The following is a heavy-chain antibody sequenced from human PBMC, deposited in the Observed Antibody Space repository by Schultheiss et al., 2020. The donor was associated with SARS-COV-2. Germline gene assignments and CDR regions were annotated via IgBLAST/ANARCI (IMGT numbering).Heavy chain of an antibody. D-gene: IGHD3-9*01. J-gene: IGHJ4*02. CDR3: AKGTDYGILAGPSY. Sequence: GGSLRLSCAASGFTFRSYAMSWVRQAPGKGLEWVSAISGSGGSTYYADSVKGRFTISRDNSKNTLYLQMNSLRAEDTAVYYCAKGTDYGILAGPSYWGQGTLVTVSS. CDR1: GFTFRSYA. CDR2: ISGSGGST. V-gene: IGHV3-23*01.